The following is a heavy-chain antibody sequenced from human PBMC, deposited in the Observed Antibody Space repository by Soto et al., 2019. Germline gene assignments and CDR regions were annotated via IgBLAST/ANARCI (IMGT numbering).Heavy chain of an antibody. J-gene: IGHJ5*02. CDR3: APDPPDGEEPVGFDP. D-gene: IGHD4-17*01. Sequence: QVELVQSGAEVKEPGASVKVSCNVSGNTLTQISIHLVRQVPGKGLEWMGGFDPVAGETIYAQTFEGRITMTEDTSTDTAYLELSNLKSEDTAVYYCAPDPPDGEEPVGFDPWGQGTLVTVSS. CDR2: FDPVAGET. CDR1: GNTLTQIS. V-gene: IGHV1-24*01.